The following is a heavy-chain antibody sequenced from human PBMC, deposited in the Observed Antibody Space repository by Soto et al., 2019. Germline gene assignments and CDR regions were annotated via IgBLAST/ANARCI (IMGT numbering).Heavy chain of an antibody. J-gene: IGHJ4*02. CDR3: VREGPQAVAGAFAY. V-gene: IGHV3-23*01. Sequence: TGKGLEWVSAISGSGGSTYYADSVKGRFTISRDNSKNTLYLQMNSLRADDTAVYYCVREGPQAVAGAFAYLGKGTLVTVSS. D-gene: IGHD6-19*01. CDR2: ISGSGGST.